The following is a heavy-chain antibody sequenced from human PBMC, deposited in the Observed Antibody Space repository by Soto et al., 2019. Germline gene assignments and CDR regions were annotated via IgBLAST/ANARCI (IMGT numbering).Heavy chain of an antibody. CDR3: ARNPSGSSFDY. Sequence: ASVKVSCKASGYTFLSYGISWVRQAPGQGLEWMGWISTYSGNTDYAQGLQDRVTLTTDTSTSTAYMELRSLRSDDTAVYYCARNPSGSSFDYWGQGTLVTVSS. D-gene: IGHD1-26*01. V-gene: IGHV1-18*01. CDR2: ISTYSGNT. CDR1: GYTFLSYG. J-gene: IGHJ4*02.